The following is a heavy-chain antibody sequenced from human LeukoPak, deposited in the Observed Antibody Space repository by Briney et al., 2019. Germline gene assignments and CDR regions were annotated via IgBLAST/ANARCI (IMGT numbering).Heavy chain of an antibody. Sequence: LETLSLTCTVSGGSISSYYWSWIRQPPGKGLEWIGYIYYSGSTYYNPSLKSRVTISVDTSKNQFSLKLSSVTAADTAVYYCARVVAAAGTGAFDIWGQGTMVTVSS. CDR3: ARVVAAAGTGAFDI. D-gene: IGHD6-13*01. CDR2: IYYSGST. CDR1: GGSISSYY. J-gene: IGHJ3*02. V-gene: IGHV4-59*08.